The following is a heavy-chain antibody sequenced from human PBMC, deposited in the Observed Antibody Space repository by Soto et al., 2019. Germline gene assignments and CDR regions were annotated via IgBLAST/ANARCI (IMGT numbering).Heavy chain of an antibody. J-gene: IGHJ6*02. CDR3: ARVVDYYDPYYYYGMDV. Sequence: PGGSLRLSCAASGFTFSSYSMNWVRQAPGKGLEWVSSISSSSSYIYYADSVKGRFTISRDNAKSSLYLQMNSLRAEDTVVYYCARVVDYYDPYYYYGMDVWGQGTTVTVSS. V-gene: IGHV3-21*01. CDR2: ISSSSSYI. D-gene: IGHD3-22*01. CDR1: GFTFSSYS.